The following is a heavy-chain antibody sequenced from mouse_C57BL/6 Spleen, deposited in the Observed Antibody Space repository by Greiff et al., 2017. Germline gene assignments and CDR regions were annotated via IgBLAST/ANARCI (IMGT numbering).Heavy chain of an antibody. J-gene: IGHJ2*01. CDR1: GYTFTSYW. CDR3: AIRDGNLDY. D-gene: IGHD2-1*01. Sequence: QVQLQQPGAELVKPGASVKLSCKASGYTFTSYWMHWVKQRPGRGLEWIGRIDPNRGGTKSNAKFKSKATLTVDQPSSTVYMQLSSLTSEDSAVYYCAIRDGNLDYWGQGTTLTVSS. CDR2: IDPNRGGT. V-gene: IGHV1-72*01.